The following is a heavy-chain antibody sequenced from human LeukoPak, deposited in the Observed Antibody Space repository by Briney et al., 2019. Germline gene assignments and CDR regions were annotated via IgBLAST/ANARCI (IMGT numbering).Heavy chain of an antibody. CDR3: ARARSSWRAYDY. CDR2: ISSSSSYI. V-gene: IGHV3-21*01. J-gene: IGHJ4*02. Sequence: GGSLRLSCAASGFTFSSYSMNWVRQAPGKGLEWVSSISSSSSYIYYADSVKGRFTISRDNAENSLYLQMNSLRAEDTAVYYCARARSSWRAYDYWGQGTLVTVSS. D-gene: IGHD6-13*01. CDR1: GFTFSSYS.